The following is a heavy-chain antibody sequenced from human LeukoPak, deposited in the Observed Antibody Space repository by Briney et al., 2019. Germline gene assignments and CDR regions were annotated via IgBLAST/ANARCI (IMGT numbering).Heavy chain of an antibody. Sequence: PSETLSLTCTVSGGSISIYYWSWIRQPPGKGLEWIVYIYNSGSTNYNPSLKSRVTISVDTSKNQFSLNLGSVTAADTAVYYCVRDREFNYWGQGTLVTVSS. CDR3: VRDREFNY. CDR2: IYNSGST. CDR1: GGSISIYY. V-gene: IGHV4-59*01. D-gene: IGHD3-10*01. J-gene: IGHJ4*02.